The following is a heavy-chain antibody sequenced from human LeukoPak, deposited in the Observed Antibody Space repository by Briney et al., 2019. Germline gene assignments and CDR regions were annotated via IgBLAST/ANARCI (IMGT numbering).Heavy chain of an antibody. D-gene: IGHD6-6*01. CDR1: GGTFSSYA. Sequence: GASVKVSCKASGGTFSSYAISWVRQAPGQGLEWMGGIIPIFGTANYAQKFQGRVTITTDESTSTAYMELSSLRSEDTAVYYCAREGIAARPGYYYMDVWGKGTTVTVSS. J-gene: IGHJ6*03. CDR3: AREGIAARPGYYYMDV. CDR2: IIPIFGTA. V-gene: IGHV1-69*05.